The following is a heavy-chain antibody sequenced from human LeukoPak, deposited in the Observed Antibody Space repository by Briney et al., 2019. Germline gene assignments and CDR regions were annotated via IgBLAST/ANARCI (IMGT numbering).Heavy chain of an antibody. D-gene: IGHD3-9*01. Sequence: SETLSLTCAVSGASISSSNYYWGWVRQSPGKGLEWIGNIYSSGNTYYNASLKSRVTMYVDTSKNQFSLRLSSVTAADTAVYYCARVSGSYDILTGYYLNWFDPWGQGTLVTVSS. CDR2: IYSSGNT. CDR3: ARVSGSYDILTGYYLNWFDP. J-gene: IGHJ5*02. V-gene: IGHV4-39*01. CDR1: GASISSSNYY.